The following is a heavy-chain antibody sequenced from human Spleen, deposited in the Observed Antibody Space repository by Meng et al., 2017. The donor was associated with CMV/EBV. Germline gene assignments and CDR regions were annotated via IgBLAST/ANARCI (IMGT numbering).Heavy chain of an antibody. V-gene: IGHV3-74*01. J-gene: IGHJ6*02. CDR2: INGDGRST. D-gene: IGHD2-21*01. CDR3: ARTGYCRDTNCYYFGASYGVDV. CDR1: GFTFSGYS. Sequence: GESLKISCAASGFTFSGYSMNWVRQAPGKGLVWVSRINGDGRSTNYGDSVKGRFTISRDNAKNTLYLQMNSLRAEDTAVYYCARTGYCRDTNCYYFGASYGVDVWGQGTTVTVSS.